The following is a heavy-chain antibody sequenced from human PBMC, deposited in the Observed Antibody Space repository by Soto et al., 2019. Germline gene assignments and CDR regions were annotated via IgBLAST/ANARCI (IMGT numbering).Heavy chain of an antibody. D-gene: IGHD3-22*01. CDR1: GHTFSKYW. CDR2: IYPEDSHS. Sequence: GESPKISCEASGHTFSKYWIGWVRQLPGKGLEWMGSIYPEDSHSRYSPSFQGQVIISADKSIDTAYLQWRSLKASDTAMYFCAGGAWRNYYNSSDFYLPFDAWGQGTQVTAPQ. J-gene: IGHJ4*02. CDR3: AGGAWRNYYNSSDFYLPFDA. V-gene: IGHV5-51*01.